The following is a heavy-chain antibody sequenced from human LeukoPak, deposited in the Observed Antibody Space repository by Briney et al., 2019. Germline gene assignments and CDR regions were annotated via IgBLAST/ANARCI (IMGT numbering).Heavy chain of an antibody. CDR3: ARGAIFDY. V-gene: IGHV4-61*01. CDR2: IYYSGST. Sequence: SETLSLTCTVSGGSVSSGSYYWSWIRQPPGKGLEWIGYIYYSGSTNYNPSLKSRVTISVDTSKNQFSLKLSSVTAADTAVYYCARGAIFDYWGQGTLVTVSS. D-gene: IGHD3-3*01. J-gene: IGHJ4*02. CDR1: GGSVSSGSYY.